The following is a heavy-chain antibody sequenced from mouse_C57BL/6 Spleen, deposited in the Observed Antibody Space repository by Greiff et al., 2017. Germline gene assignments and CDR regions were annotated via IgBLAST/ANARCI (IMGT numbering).Heavy chain of an antibody. CDR3: TSPRAPYYYGSSPWYAMDY. V-gene: IGHV1-15*01. Sequence: VQLQQSGAELVRPGASVTLSCKASGYTFTDYEMHWVKQTPVHGLEWIGAIDPETGGTAYNQKFKGKAILTADKSSSTAYMELRSLTSEDSAVYYCTSPRAPYYYGSSPWYAMDYWGQGTSVTVSS. CDR2: IDPETGGT. D-gene: IGHD1-1*01. J-gene: IGHJ4*01. CDR1: GYTFTDYE.